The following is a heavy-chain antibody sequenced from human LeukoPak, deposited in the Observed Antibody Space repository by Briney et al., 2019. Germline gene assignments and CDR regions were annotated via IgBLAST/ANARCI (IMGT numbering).Heavy chain of an antibody. V-gene: IGHV3-23*01. D-gene: IGHD1-1*01. J-gene: IGHJ4*02. CDR1: GFTFRNYA. CDR2: ISGSADST. Sequence: PGGSLRLSCAASGFTFRNYAMTWVRQAPGKGLEWVSDISGSADSTNYADSVKGRFTISRDNSKNTLYLQMNSLRAEDTAIYYCTKITTGTVNYWGRGTLVTVSS. CDR3: TKITTGTVNY.